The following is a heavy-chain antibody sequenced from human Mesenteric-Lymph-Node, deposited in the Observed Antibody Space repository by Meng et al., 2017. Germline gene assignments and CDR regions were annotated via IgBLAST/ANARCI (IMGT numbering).Heavy chain of an antibody. D-gene: IGHD2-21*01. J-gene: IGHJ6*02. CDR3: ANDHSSYYYYYGMDV. CDR1: GFTFSSYA. Sequence: GESLKISCAASGFTFSSYAMSWVRQAPGKGLEWVSAISGSGGSTYYADSVKGRFTISRDHSKNTLYLQMNSLRAEDKAVYYCANDHSSYYYYYGMDVWGQGTTVTVSS. V-gene: IGHV3-23*01. CDR2: ISGSGGST.